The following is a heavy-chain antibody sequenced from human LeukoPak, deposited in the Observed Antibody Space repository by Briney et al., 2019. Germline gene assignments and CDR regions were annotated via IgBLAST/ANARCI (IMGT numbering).Heavy chain of an antibody. CDR1: GFTFSSYT. V-gene: IGHV3-30-3*01. Sequence: GGSLRLSCAASGFTFSSYTMHWVRQAPGKGLEWVAVISYDGSNKYYADSVKGRFTISRDNSKNTLYLQMNSLRAEDTAVYYCASLIRGLVRGDNWFDPWGQGTLVTVSS. D-gene: IGHD6-19*01. CDR2: ISYDGSNK. J-gene: IGHJ5*02. CDR3: ASLIRGLVRGDNWFDP.